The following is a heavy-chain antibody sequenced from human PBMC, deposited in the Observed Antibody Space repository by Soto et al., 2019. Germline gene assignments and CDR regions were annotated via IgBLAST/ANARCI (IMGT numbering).Heavy chain of an antibody. CDR2: INPSGGGT. CDR3: AREVVVAIDDSPFYGMDV. V-gene: IGHV1-46*01. CDR1: GYAFTSYH. J-gene: IGHJ6*02. D-gene: IGHD2-15*01. Sequence: QVQLVQSGAEVKKPGAPMKVSCKASGYAFTSYHINWVRQAPGQGLEWMGIINPSGGGTTYAQKFRGRVTMTSDTSTSTVYMELSSLSSEDTAVYFCAREVVVAIDDSPFYGMDVWGQGTTVTVSS.